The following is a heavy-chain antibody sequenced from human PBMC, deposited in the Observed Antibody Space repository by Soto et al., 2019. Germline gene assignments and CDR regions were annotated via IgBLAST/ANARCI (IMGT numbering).Heavy chain of an antibody. D-gene: IGHD4-4*01. CDR3: ALGGNDYKVFDN. CDR1: GGSISSGGYS. V-gene: IGHV4-61*08. Sequence: PSETLSLTCAVSGGSISSGGYSWSWIRQPPGKGLEWIGYVHYSGTTNYNPSLRSRLTISVDTSKNQFSLKLTSVTAADTAVYYCALGGNDYKVFDNRGQGILVTVSS. CDR2: VHYSGTT. J-gene: IGHJ5*02.